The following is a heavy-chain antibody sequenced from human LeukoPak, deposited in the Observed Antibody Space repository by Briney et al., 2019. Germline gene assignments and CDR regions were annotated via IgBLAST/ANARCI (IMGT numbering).Heavy chain of an antibody. J-gene: IGHJ6*03. D-gene: IGHD2-2*01. CDR3: ARGGWVVVPAAMPYKYYYYYMDV. V-gene: IGHV1-8*02. CDR1: GDTFSSNY. Sequence: ASVKVSCKATGDTFSSNYRHWVRQGPGQGLEWMGWMNPNSGYTGYAQKFQCRVTMTRNTSISTVYMELSSLRSEDTAVYYCARGGWVVVPAAMPYKYYYYYMDVWGKGTTVTISS. CDR2: MNPNSGYT.